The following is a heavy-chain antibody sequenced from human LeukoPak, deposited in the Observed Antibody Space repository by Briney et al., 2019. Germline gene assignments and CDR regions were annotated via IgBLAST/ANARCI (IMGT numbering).Heavy chain of an antibody. J-gene: IGHJ6*03. CDR2: MSYDGSNE. D-gene: IGHD2-2*01. V-gene: IGHV3-30*01. Sequence: GGSLRLSCAASGFTFSSYALHWVRQAPGKGLEWVALMSYDGSNEYYADSVRGRFTISRDNSKNTLYLQMNSLRAEDTAVYYCARDQTDCSSTSCYRRYYYYHYYMDVWGKGTTVTVSS. CDR1: GFTFSSYA. CDR3: ARDQTDCSSTSCYRRYYYYHYYMDV.